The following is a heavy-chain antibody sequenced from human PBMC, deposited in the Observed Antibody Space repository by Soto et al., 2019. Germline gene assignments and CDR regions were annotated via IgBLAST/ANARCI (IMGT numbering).Heavy chain of an antibody. D-gene: IGHD1-1*01. Sequence: QVQLVQSGAEVKKPGASVKVSCKASGYTFSTYGFSWVRQAPGQGLEWMGWIGADNGDTNYAQNFKGRVTMTTDPSTTTSYMELTSLTSDDTAVYFCARDWKGAEGFAPWGQGTLVTVSS. CDR2: IGADNGDT. CDR3: ARDWKGAEGFAP. CDR1: GYTFSTYG. J-gene: IGHJ5*02. V-gene: IGHV1-18*01.